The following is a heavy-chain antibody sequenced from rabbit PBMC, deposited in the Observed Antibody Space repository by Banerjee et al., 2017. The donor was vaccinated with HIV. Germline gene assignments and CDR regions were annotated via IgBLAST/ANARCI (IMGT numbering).Heavy chain of an antibody. CDR2: INTSTGNT. D-gene: IGHD8-1*01. CDR3: ARDAGSGAYIDGYFNL. V-gene: IGHV1S45*01. Sequence: QEQLEESGGDLVKPEGSLTLTCTASGFSFSNKYVMCWVRQAPGKGLEWIACINTSTGNTYYASWAKGRFTISKTSSTTVTLQMTSLTVADTATYFCARDAGSGAYIDGYFNLWGQGTLVTVS. J-gene: IGHJ4*01. CDR1: GFSFSNKYV.